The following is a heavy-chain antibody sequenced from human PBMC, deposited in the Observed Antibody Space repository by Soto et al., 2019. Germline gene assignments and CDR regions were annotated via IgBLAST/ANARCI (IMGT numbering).Heavy chain of an antibody. CDR2: FDPEDGET. CDR3: ARHNWNDEIKEVY. D-gene: IGHD1-20*01. Sequence: ASVKVSCKVSGYTLTELSMHWVRQAPGKGLEWMGGFDPEDGETNYAQKFQGRVTITEDKSTDTAYMELSSLRSEDTAVYYCARHNWNDEIKEVYWGQGTLVTVSS. V-gene: IGHV1-24*01. CDR1: GYTLTELS. J-gene: IGHJ4*02.